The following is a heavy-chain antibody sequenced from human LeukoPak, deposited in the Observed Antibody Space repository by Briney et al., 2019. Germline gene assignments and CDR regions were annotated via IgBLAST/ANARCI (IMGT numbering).Heavy chain of an antibody. D-gene: IGHD3-22*01. Sequence: EASVKVSCKASGYTFTGYYMHWVRQAPGQGLEWMGWMNPNSGNTGYAQKFQGRVTMTRNTSISTAYMELSSLRSEDTAVYYCATDYYDSSGYYGSWGQGTLVTVSS. CDR1: GYTFTGYY. CDR3: ATDYYDSSGYYGS. J-gene: IGHJ5*02. CDR2: MNPNSGNT. V-gene: IGHV1-8*02.